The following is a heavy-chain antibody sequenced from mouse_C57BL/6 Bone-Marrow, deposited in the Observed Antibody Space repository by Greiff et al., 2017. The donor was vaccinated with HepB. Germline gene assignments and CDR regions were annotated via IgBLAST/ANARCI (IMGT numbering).Heavy chain of an antibody. CDR3: ARSLPGYYLYYYAMDY. V-gene: IGHV1-64*01. CDR2: IHPNSGST. D-gene: IGHD2-3*01. Sequence: QVQLQQPGAELVKPGASVKLSCKASGYTFTSYWMHWVKQRPGQGLEWIGMIHPNSGSTNYNEKFKSKATLTVDKSSSTAYMQLSSLTSADSAVYYCARSLPGYYLYYYAMDYWGQGTSVTVSS. CDR1: GYTFTSYW. J-gene: IGHJ4*01.